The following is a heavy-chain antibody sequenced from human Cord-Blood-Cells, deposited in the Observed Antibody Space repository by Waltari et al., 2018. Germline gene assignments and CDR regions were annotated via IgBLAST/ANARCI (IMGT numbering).Heavy chain of an antibody. CDR3: ARIKSSGSPRGRNNWFDP. Sequence: EVQLVQSGAEVKKPGESLKISCKGSGYSFTSYWIGWARQMPGKGLEWMGIICPGDSDTRYRPSFQGQVTISADKSISTAYLQWSSLKASDTAMYYCARIKSSGSPRGRNNWFDPWGQGTLVTVSS. V-gene: IGHV5-51*01. CDR1: GYSFTSYW. D-gene: IGHD6-19*01. CDR2: ICPGDSDT. J-gene: IGHJ5*02.